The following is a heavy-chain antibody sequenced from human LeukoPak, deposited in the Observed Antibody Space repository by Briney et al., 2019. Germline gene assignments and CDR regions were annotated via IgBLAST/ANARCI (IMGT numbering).Heavy chain of an antibody. CDR3: ARPPYDFWSGHYYYYYMDV. J-gene: IGHJ6*03. V-gene: IGHV3-48*01. D-gene: IGHD3-3*01. Sequence: GGSRRLSCAASGFTFSSYSMNWVRQAPGKGLEWVSYISSSSSTIYYADSVKGRFTISRDNAKNSLYLQMNSLRAEDTAVYYCARPPYDFWSGHYYYYYMDVWGKGTTVTVSS. CDR1: GFTFSSYS. CDR2: ISSSSSTI.